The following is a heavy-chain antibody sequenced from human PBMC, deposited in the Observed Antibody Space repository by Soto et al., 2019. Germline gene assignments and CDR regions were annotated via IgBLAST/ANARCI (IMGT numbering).Heavy chain of an antibody. CDR2: INHSGST. Sequence: SETLSLTCAAYGGSFSGYYWSWIRQPPGKGLEWIGEINHSGSTNYNPSLKSRVTISVDTSKNQFSLKLSSVTAADTAVYYCASSGVVPAAYDAFDIWGQGTMVS. V-gene: IGHV4-34*01. CDR3: ASSGVVPAAYDAFDI. J-gene: IGHJ3*02. CDR1: GGSFSGYY. D-gene: IGHD2-2*01.